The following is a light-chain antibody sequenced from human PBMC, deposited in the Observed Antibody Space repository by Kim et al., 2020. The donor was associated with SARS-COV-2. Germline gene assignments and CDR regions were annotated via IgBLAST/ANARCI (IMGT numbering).Light chain of an antibody. V-gene: IGKV3-15*01. CDR1: QSVSSN. J-gene: IGKJ4*01. CDR3: QQYNNWPVT. Sequence: EIVMTQSPATLSVSPGERATLSCRASQSVSSNLAWYQQKPGQAPRLLIYGASTRATGIPARFSGSGSGTEFTLTISSLQSEDFAVYYCQQYNNWPVTVGGGTKVYIK. CDR2: GAS.